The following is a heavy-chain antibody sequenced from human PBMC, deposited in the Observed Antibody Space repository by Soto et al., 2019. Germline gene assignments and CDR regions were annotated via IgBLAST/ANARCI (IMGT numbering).Heavy chain of an antibody. J-gene: IGHJ4*02. Sequence: QVQLQQWGAGLLKPSETLSLTCAVYGGSFSGYYWTWIRQSPEKGLEWIGEVNHSGTTYYNPSLQTRVTISVHTPKNQFSLKMSSVTDADTAVYYCARGIGYCSSINCYSSRRLRFDSWGQGTLVTVSS. V-gene: IGHV4-34*01. CDR3: ARGIGYCSSINCYSSRRLRFDS. CDR1: GGSFSGYY. CDR2: VNHSGTT. D-gene: IGHD2-2*01.